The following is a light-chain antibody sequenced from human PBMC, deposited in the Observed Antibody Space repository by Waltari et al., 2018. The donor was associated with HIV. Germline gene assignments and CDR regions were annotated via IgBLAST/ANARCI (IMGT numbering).Light chain of an antibody. CDR1: ALPKKY. J-gene: IGLJ2*01. CDR3: YSTDRK. CDR2: EDY. V-gene: IGLV3-10*01. Sequence: SYELTQPPSVSVSSGQTARITCSGDALPKKYVYWYQQKSGQAPVLVIVEDYKRPSGIPERFSGSSSGTVATLNISGAQVDDEADYYCYSTDRKFGGGTKLTVL.